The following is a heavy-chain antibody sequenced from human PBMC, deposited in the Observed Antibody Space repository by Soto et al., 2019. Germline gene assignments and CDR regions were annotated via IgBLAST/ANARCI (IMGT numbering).Heavy chain of an antibody. D-gene: IGHD6-19*01. CDR1: GYSFTGYY. V-gene: IGHV1-2*04. J-gene: IGHJ6*02. CDR3: ARGGRAYSSGWYGDYYYGMDV. Sequence: ASVKVSCKASGYSFTGYYIHWLRQSPGQGLEWMGWINPNSGGTNFAQKFQGWVTMTRDTSITTAYMELSRLRSDDTAVYYCARGGRAYSSGWYGDYYYGMDVWGQGTTVTVSS. CDR2: INPNSGGT.